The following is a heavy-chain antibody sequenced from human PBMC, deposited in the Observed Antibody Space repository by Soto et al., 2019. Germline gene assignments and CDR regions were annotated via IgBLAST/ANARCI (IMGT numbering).Heavy chain of an antibody. D-gene: IGHD2-15*01. V-gene: IGHV4-59*12. J-gene: IGHJ6*02. CDR2: VYYTGST. CDR1: GGSISGSY. Sequence: SETLSLTCSVSGGSISGSYWSWTRQSPGKGLEWLGYVYYTGSTNYSPSLRSRVSISVDTSKNEFSLRLSSVTAADTAVYYCARAPVFAVAATTYYYYGMDVWGQGTTVTVSS. CDR3: ARAPVFAVAATTYYYYGMDV.